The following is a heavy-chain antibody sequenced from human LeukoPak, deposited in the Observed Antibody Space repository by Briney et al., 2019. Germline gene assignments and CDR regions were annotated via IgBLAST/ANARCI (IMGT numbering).Heavy chain of an antibody. D-gene: IGHD4-17*01. CDR3: ARVVLPYDYGDYRHYYYGMDV. CDR2: INHSGST. Sequence: SETLSLTCAVYGGSFSGYYWSWIRQPPGKGLEWIGEINHSGSTNYNPSLKSRVTISVDTSKNQFSLKLSSVTAADTAVYYCARVVLPYDYGDYRHYYYGMDVWGQGTTVTVSS. V-gene: IGHV4-34*01. J-gene: IGHJ6*02. CDR1: GGSFSGYY.